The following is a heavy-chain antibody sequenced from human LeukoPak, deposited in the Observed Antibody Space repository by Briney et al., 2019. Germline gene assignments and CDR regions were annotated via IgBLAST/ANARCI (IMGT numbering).Heavy chain of an antibody. J-gene: IGHJ2*01. CDR1: GYTFTSYG. CDR3: ARDRQDGSGYYWYFDL. Sequence: ASVKVSCKASGYTFTSYGISWVRQAPGQGLEWMGWISAYNGNTNYAQKLQGRVTMTTDTSTSTAYMELRSLRSDDTAVYYCARDRQDGSGYYWYFDLWGRGTLVTVSS. V-gene: IGHV1-18*01. D-gene: IGHD3-22*01. CDR2: ISAYNGNT.